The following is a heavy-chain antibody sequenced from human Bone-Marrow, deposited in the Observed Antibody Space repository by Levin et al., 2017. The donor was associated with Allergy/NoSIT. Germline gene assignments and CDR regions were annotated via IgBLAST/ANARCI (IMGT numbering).Heavy chain of an antibody. CDR1: GFTFSTNW. CDR3: ARGIHDGLDV. J-gene: IGHJ6*02. CDR2: IKGDGTTT. Sequence: GGSLRLSCAASGFTFSTNWMHWVRQAPGKGLVWVSRIKGDGTTTIYADSAKGRFTISRDNAKNTLYLQMNSLRAEDTAVYYCARGIHDGLDVWGQGTTVTVSS. V-gene: IGHV3-74*01. D-gene: IGHD1-1*01.